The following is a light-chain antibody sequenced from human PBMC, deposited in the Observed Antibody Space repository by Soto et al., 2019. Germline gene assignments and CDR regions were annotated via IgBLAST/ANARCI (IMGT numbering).Light chain of an antibody. CDR3: CSYADSYTLA. CDR1: SSNVGGQDY. Sequence: QSALTQPRSVSASPGQSVTISCTGTSSNVGGQDYVSWYQQNPGKAPRLMIYDATKRPSGVPYRFSGSKSGNVASLTISGLQAEDEADYYCCSYADSYTLAFGGGTQLTVL. CDR2: DAT. V-gene: IGLV2-11*01. J-gene: IGLJ2*01.